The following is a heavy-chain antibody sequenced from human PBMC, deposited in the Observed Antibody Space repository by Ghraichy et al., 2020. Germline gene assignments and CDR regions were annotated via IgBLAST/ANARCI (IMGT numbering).Heavy chain of an antibody. J-gene: IGHJ4*02. V-gene: IGHV3-7*03. CDR3: ARRAPTVTTFHFDY. D-gene: IGHD4-11*01. CDR2: IKQDGSEK. Sequence: LSLTCAASGFTFSSYWMSWVRQAPGKGLEWVANIKQDGSEKYYVDSVKGRFTISRDNAKNSLYLQMNSLRAEDTAVYYCARRAPTVTTFHFDYWGQGTLVTVSS. CDR1: GFTFSSYW.